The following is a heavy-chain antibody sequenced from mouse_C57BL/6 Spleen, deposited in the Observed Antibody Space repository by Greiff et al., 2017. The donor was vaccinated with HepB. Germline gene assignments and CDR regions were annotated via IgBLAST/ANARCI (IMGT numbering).Heavy chain of an antibody. J-gene: IGHJ3*01. CDR2: IHPNSGST. CDR3: ARGWGNYLTWFAY. CDR1: GYTFTSYW. D-gene: IGHD2-1*01. Sequence: QVHVKQPGAELVKPGASVKLSCKASGYTFTSYWMHWVKQRPGQGLEWIGMIHPNSGSTNYNEKFKSKATLTVDKSSSTAYMQLSSLTSEDSAVYYCARGWGNYLTWFAYWGQGTLVTASA. V-gene: IGHV1-64*01.